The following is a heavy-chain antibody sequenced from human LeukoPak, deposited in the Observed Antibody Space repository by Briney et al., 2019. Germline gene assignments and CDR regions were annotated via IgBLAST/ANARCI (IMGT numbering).Heavy chain of an antibody. V-gene: IGHV3-30*02. D-gene: IGHD3-3*01. CDR3: AKDRVHHDFWSGIQDY. CDR1: GFTFSSYG. CDR2: IRYDGSNK. J-gene: IGHJ4*02. Sequence: GGSLRLSCAASGFTFSSYGMHWVRQAPGKGLEWVAFIRYDGSNKYYADSVKGRFTISRDNSKNTLYLQMNSLRAEDTAVYYCAKDRVHHDFWSGIQDYWGQGTLVTVSS.